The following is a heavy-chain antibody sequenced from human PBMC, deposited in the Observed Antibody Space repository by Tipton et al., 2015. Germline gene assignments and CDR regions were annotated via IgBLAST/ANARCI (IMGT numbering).Heavy chain of an antibody. D-gene: IGHD5-18*01. Sequence: QLVQSGAEVKIPGESLRISCKGSGYSLTNYWINWVRQMPGEGLEWMGRIDPSDSYTSYNPSFQGHITMSVDKSISTAYLQWSSLKASDSAMYYCARGYSPRRWFDPWGQGTLVTVSS. CDR3: ARGYSPRRWFDP. V-gene: IGHV5-10-1*01. CDR1: GYSLTNYW. CDR2: IDPSDSYT. J-gene: IGHJ5*02.